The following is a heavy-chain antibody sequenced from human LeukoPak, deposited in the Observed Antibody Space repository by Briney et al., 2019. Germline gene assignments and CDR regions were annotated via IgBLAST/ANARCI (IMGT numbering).Heavy chain of an antibody. CDR2: IDSSSSYI. D-gene: IGHD2-2*01. J-gene: IGHJ3*02. CDR1: GFTFNNYT. V-gene: IGHV3-21*01. Sequence: PGGSLRLSCAASGFTFNNYTMNWVRQPPGQGLEWVSCIDSSSSYIYYADSLKGRFTISRDNAKNSLYLQMNSLRAEDTAVYYCARVPPSSTQDDAFDIWGQGTMVTVSS. CDR3: ARVPPSSTQDDAFDI.